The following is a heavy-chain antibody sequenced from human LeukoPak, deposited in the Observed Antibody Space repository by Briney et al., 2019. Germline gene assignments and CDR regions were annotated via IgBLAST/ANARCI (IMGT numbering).Heavy chain of an antibody. CDR3: AKDRVFELWFEEASPYYFDY. J-gene: IGHJ4*02. V-gene: IGHV3-53*05. CDR2: IDGGGGST. D-gene: IGHD3-10*01. Sequence: GGSLRLSCAASGLTVSSNYMSWVRQAPGKGLEWVSYIDGGGGSTNYADSVKGRFTISRDISKNTLYLQMNSLRAEDTAVYYCAKDRVFELWFEEASPYYFDYWGQGTLVTVSS. CDR1: GLTVSSNY.